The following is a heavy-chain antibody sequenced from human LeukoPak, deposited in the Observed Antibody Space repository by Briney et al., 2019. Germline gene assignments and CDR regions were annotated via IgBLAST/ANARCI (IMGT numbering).Heavy chain of an antibody. V-gene: IGHV4-34*01. Sequence: PETLSLTCAVYGGSFNGYYWSWIRQPPGKGLEWIGEINHGVSTNYNPSLKSRVTILVDTSKNQFSLKLSSVTAADTAVYYCTRGGSYVRIADYWGQGTLVTVSS. J-gene: IGHJ4*02. CDR3: TRGGSYVRIADY. D-gene: IGHD1-26*01. CDR1: GGSFNGYY. CDR2: INHGVST.